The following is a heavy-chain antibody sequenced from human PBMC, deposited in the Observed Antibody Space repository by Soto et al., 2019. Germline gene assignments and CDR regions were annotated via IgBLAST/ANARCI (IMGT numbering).Heavy chain of an antibody. CDR2: IRSKAYGGTT. CDR3: QYQLLTYYYGMDV. CDR1: GFTFGDHA. V-gene: IGHV3-49*03. Sequence: SGGSLRLSCIGSGFTFGDHAMSWFHQAPGKGLEWVGFIRSKAYGGTTEYAASVKGRFTISRDDSNSIAYLQMNSLKTEDTAVYYCQYQLLTYYYGMDVWGQGTTVTVSS. J-gene: IGHJ6*02. D-gene: IGHD2-2*01.